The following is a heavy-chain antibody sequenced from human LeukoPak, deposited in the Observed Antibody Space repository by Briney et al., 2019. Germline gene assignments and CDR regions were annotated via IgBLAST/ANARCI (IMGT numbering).Heavy chain of an antibody. V-gene: IGHV1-2*02. J-gene: IGHJ5*02. D-gene: IGHD5-18*01. CDR2: INPNSGGT. CDR1: GYTFTGYY. CDR3: ARDNSAGGIERS. Sequence: GASVKVSCKASGYTFTGYYMHWVGQPPGQGREWMGWINPNSGGTNYAQKFQGRVTMTRDTSISTAYMELSRLRSDDTAVYYCARDNSAGGIERSWGQGTLVTVFS.